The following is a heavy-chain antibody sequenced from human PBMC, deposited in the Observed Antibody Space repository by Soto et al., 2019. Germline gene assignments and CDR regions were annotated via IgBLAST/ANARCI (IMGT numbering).Heavy chain of an antibody. Sequence: EVQLLESGGGLGQPGGSLRLSCVASGFSFSNSAMSWVRQAPGRGLEWVSTIGGSVHPTYYADSVKGRFTISSDNSKNTLSLPMNSLRAAYTAIYYGAKLRLVPTGYYYYYMYVWGTGITVTVSS. CDR2: IGGSVHPT. CDR1: GFSFSNSA. D-gene: IGHD2-8*02. V-gene: IGHV3-23*01. J-gene: IGHJ6*03. CDR3: AKLRLVPTGYYYYYMYV.